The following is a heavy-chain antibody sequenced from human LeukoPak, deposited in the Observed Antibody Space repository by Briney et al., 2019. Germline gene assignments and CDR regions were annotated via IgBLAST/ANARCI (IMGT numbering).Heavy chain of an antibody. J-gene: IGHJ4*02. Sequence: ASVKVSCKASGYTFTGYAMHWVRQAPGQGLEWVGRLDPNSGGTNYAQKFQGRVTMTRDTSISTAYMELSRLRSDDTAVYYCARDDVGFSIDYWGQGTLVTVSS. CDR2: LDPNSGGT. CDR1: GYTFTGYA. V-gene: IGHV1-2*06. D-gene: IGHD1-26*01. CDR3: ARDDVGFSIDY.